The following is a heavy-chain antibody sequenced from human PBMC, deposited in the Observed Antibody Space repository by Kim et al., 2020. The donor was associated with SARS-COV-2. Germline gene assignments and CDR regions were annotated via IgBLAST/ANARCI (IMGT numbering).Heavy chain of an antibody. Sequence: GGSLRLSCAASGFSFAGHEMSWVRQVPGKGLEWISFITGSGDIISYADSVKGRFTTSRDNDNKSRFLQMNNLRVEDTAVYYCAGTVWFFFDYWGQGALVT. D-gene: IGHD6-19*01. V-gene: IGHV3-48*03. CDR2: ITGSGDII. J-gene: IGHJ4*02. CDR1: GFSFAGHE. CDR3: AGTVWFFFDY.